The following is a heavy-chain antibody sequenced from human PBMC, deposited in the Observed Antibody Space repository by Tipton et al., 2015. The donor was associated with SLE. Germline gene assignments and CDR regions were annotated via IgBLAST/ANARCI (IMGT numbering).Heavy chain of an antibody. CDR3: ARDELVVVPAAKWSYYYGMDV. Sequence: LRLSCTVSGGSISNRNYYWGWIRQPPGKGLEWIGSIYYTGSTYYKPSLKSRVTISVDTSKNQFSLRLTSVSAADTAVYYCARDELVVVPAAKWSYYYGMDVWGQGTTVTVSS. D-gene: IGHD2-2*01. J-gene: IGHJ6*02. CDR1: GGSISNRNYY. CDR2: IYYTGST. V-gene: IGHV4-39*07.